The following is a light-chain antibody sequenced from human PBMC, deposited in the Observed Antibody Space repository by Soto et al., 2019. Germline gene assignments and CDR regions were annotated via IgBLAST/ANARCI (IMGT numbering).Light chain of an antibody. CDR1: ESISSW. CDR2: KAS. J-gene: IGKJ1*01. V-gene: IGKV1-5*03. Sequence: DIQMTQSPSTLSASVGDRVTITCRASESISSWLAWYQQKPGEAPNLLIYKASILEGGVPSRFSGSGSGTEFTLTINSLQPDDLGTYYCHQYVTWTFGQGNKVEI. CDR3: HQYVTWT.